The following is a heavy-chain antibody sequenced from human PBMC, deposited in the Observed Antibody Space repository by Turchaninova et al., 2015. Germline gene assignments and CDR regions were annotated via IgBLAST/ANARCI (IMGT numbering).Heavy chain of an antibody. CDR3: ARDRGPYYMDV. J-gene: IGHJ6*03. CDR1: GGSISNSRNY. Sequence: QLQLQESXXGLVXPSETXSLPXPVSGGSISNSRNYWGWRRHPPGKGLEWIGFIDYSGSTYYNPSLKSRVTISVDTSKNQFSLKLSSVTAADTAVYYCARDRGPYYMDVWGKGTTVTVSS. CDR2: IDYSGST. V-gene: IGHV4-39*07.